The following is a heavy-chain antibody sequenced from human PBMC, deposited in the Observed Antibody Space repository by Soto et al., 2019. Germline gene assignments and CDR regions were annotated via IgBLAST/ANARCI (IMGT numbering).Heavy chain of an antibody. V-gene: IGHV4-59*11. D-gene: IGHD5-12*01. CDR2: SFYSGTA. CDR1: VGSTAVPF. Sequence: PSGTPSPSSSFSVGSTAVPFWSLVRPPPGKGLEWIGNSFYSGTANYNPSLKSRVTISLDTSKNLLSLKLASVTAADTAVYYCARDRYTGYHNWFDPWGQGKLVTVSS. J-gene: IGHJ5*02. CDR3: ARDRYTGYHNWFDP.